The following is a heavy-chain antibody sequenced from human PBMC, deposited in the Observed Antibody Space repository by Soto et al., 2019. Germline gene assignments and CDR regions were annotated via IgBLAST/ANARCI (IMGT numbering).Heavy chain of an antibody. CDR3: ARAGLSPFYYYYYGMDV. V-gene: IGHV5-51*01. D-gene: IGHD3-16*02. CDR1: GYSFTSYW. CDR2: IYPGDSDT. Sequence: PGESLKISCKGSGYSFTSYWIGWVRQMPGKGLEWMGIIYPGDSDTRYSPSFQGQVTISADKSISTAYLQWSSLKALDTAMYYCARAGLSPFYYYYYGMDVWGQGTTVTV. J-gene: IGHJ6*02.